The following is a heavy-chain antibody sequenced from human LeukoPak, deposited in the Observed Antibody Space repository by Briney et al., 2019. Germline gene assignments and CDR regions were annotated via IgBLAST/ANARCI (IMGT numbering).Heavy chain of an antibody. V-gene: IGHV1-46*01. CDR3: ARGDYGDDGFYFDY. J-gene: IGHJ4*02. D-gene: IGHD4-17*01. CDR2: INPSGGST. Sequence: GASVKVSCKVSGYTLTELSMHWVRQAPGKGLEWMGIINPSGGSTSYAQKFQGRVTMTRDTSTSTVYMELSSLRSEDTAVYYCARGDYGDDGFYFDYWGQGTLVTVSS. CDR1: GYTLTELS.